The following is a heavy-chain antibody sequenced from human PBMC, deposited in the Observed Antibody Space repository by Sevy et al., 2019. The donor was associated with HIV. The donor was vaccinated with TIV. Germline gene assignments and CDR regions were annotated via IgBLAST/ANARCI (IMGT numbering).Heavy chain of an antibody. V-gene: IGHV3-30-3*01. J-gene: IGHJ4*02. CDR3: ARDGGDTAMVRGFDY. Sequence: GGSLRLSCAASGFTFSSYAMHWVRQAPGKGLEWVGVISYDGSNKYYADSVKGRFTISRDNSKNTLYLQMNSLRAEDTAVYYCARDGGDTAMVRGFDYWGQGTLVTVSS. D-gene: IGHD5-18*01. CDR1: GFTFSSYA. CDR2: ISYDGSNK.